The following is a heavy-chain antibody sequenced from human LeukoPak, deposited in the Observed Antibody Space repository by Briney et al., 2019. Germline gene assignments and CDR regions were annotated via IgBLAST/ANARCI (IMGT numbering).Heavy chain of an antibody. CDR1: GGSINSHY. Sequence: SESLSLTCAVSGGSINSHYWGWIRQPPGKGLQWIGDIYYTGKNNYNPSLKSRVTISLDTSKDHLSLNLTSVVAADTAIYYCVRRDTGWNYFDYWGQGILVTVSS. CDR3: VRRDTGWNYFDY. J-gene: IGHJ4*02. V-gene: IGHV4-59*08. CDR2: IYYTGKN. D-gene: IGHD6-19*01.